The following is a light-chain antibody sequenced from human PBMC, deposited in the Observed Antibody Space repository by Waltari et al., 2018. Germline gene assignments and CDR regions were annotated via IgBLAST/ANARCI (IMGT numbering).Light chain of an antibody. Sequence: DIQMTQSPSSLSASVGDRVTITCRASQSISSYLNWYQQKPGNAPKLLIYAASSLQSGVPSRFSGSGSGTDFTLTISSLQPEDFATYYCQPSYSTPYTVGQGTKLELK. J-gene: IGKJ2*01. CDR1: QSISSY. CDR3: QPSYSTPYT. V-gene: IGKV1-39*01. CDR2: AAS.